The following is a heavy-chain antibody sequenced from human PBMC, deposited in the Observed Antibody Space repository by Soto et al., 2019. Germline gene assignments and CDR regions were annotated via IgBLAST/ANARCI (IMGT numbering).Heavy chain of an antibody. CDR2: INPSAGSS. J-gene: IGHJ4*02. CDR3: ARVRGYTTTHYLDY. D-gene: IGHD2-2*02. CDR1: GYTFANYY. V-gene: IGHV1-46*01. Sequence: ASVKVSCKASGYTFANYYMYWVRQAPGQGLEWMGIINPSAGSSSYAQRFQGRVTMTWDTSTTTVYMELSSLRSEDTAVYYCARVRGYTTTHYLDYWGQGTLVTVSS.